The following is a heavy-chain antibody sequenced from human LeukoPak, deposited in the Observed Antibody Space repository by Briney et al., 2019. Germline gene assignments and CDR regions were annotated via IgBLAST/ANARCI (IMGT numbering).Heavy chain of an antibody. CDR2: IYYSGST. J-gene: IGHJ4*02. D-gene: IGHD3-22*01. V-gene: IGHV4-59*01. Sequence: PSETLSLTCTVSGGSISSYYWSWIRQPPGKGLEWIGYIYYSGSTNYNPSLKSRVTISVDTSKNQFSLKLGSVTAADTAVYYCASMDSSGYFDYWGQGTLVTVSS. CDR3: ASMDSSGYFDY. CDR1: GGSISSYY.